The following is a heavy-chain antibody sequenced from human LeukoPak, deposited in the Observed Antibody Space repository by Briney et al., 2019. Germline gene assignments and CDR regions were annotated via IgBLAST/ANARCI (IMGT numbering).Heavy chain of an antibody. J-gene: IGHJ4*02. CDR1: GGSISSHC. Sequence: PSETLSLTCSVSGGSISSHCWGWIRRPPGKGLEWLGCINYSGSTHYSPSLESRVTISVDTSKNHFSLKLSSVTAADTAVYYCAREVAVAGSGFDYWGQGTLVTVSS. D-gene: IGHD6-19*01. V-gene: IGHV4-59*11. CDR2: INYSGST. CDR3: AREVAVAGSGFDY.